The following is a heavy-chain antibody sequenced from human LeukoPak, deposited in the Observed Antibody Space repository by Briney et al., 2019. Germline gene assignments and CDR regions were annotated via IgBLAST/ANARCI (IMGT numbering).Heavy chain of an antibody. CDR2: IYYSGST. Sequence: PSETLSLTCTVSGGSISGYYWNWIRQSPGKGLECIGYIYYSGSTNYNPSLKSRVTISVDTSKNQFSLKLNSVTAADTAVYYCARGVKYSSSSDAFDIWGQGTMVTVSS. CDR3: ARGVKYSSSSDAFDI. D-gene: IGHD6-6*01. J-gene: IGHJ3*02. V-gene: IGHV4-59*01. CDR1: GGSISGYY.